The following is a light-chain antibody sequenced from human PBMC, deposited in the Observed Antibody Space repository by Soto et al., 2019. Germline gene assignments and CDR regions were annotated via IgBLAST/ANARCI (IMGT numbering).Light chain of an antibody. CDR1: QSVSSY. V-gene: IGKV3-11*01. Sequence: EIVLTQSPATLSLSPGDRATLSCRASQSVSSYLAWYQQKRGQPPRLLIYDASNSATGIPARFSGSGSGTDFTLTISSLEPEDFAVYYCQQRSNWPLTFGGGTKVEIK. J-gene: IGKJ4*01. CDR2: DAS. CDR3: QQRSNWPLT.